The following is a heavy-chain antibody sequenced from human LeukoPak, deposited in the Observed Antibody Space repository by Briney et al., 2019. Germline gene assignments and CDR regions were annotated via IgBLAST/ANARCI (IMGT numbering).Heavy chain of an antibody. V-gene: IGHV4-59*12. Sequence: PSETLSLTCTVSGGSTSSYYWSWIRQPPGKGLEWTGYIHHSGSTKYNPSLKSRVTISVDTSKNQFSLKLSSVTAADTAVYYCASQILGYCSGGSCYGNYWGQGTLVTVSS. CDR1: GGSTSSYY. D-gene: IGHD2-15*01. J-gene: IGHJ4*02. CDR2: IHHSGST. CDR3: ASQILGYCSGGSCYGNY.